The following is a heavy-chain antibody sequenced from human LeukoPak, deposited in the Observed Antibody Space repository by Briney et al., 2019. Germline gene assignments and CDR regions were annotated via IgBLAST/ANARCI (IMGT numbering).Heavy chain of an antibody. CDR2: IYYTGST. Sequence: SETLSLTCTVSGGSVSSGSYYWRWIRQPRGKGLEWIAYIYYTGSTNYNPSLKSRVTISVDTSKTQFSLKLSSVTAADTAVYYCARVHTTVTTYYFDYWGQGTLVTVSS. CDR3: ARVHTTVTTYYFDY. J-gene: IGHJ4*02. CDR1: GGSVSSGSYY. D-gene: IGHD4-17*01. V-gene: IGHV4-61*01.